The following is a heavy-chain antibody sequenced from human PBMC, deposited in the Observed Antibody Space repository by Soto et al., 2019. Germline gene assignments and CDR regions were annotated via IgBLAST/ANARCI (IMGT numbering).Heavy chain of an antibody. V-gene: IGHV1-45*02. J-gene: IGHJ5*02. Sequence: QMQLVQSGAEVKKTGSSVTVSCKALGNTFTYRYLHWVRQAPGQALEWMGWITPFSGDVHYAQKCQERVTITRDRSINTAYMQMSSLRSEDTAMYFCAGGGAASGPFTWELPDRWGQGTLVTVSS. CDR1: GNTFTYRY. CDR3: AGGGAASGPFTWELPDR. D-gene: IGHD1-26*01. CDR2: ITPFSGDV.